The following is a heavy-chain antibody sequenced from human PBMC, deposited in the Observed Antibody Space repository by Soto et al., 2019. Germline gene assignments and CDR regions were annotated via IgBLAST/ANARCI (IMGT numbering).Heavy chain of an antibody. D-gene: IGHD4-17*01. CDR2: IYDSGTT. CDR3: ARRNDGEEGDFFDF. Sequence: QVQLRESGPGLVRPSATLSLTCTVSGGSITGYYWSWIRQPPGKGLEWIGYIYDSGTTTYNAALKSRVTISADTSKNQFSLNLRSVTAADTAVYYWARRNDGEEGDFFDFGGQGLRVTVSS. CDR1: GGSITGYY. J-gene: IGHJ4*02. V-gene: IGHV4-59*08.